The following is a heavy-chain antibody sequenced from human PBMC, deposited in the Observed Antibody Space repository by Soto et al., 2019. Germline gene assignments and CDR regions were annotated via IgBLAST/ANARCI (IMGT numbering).Heavy chain of an antibody. D-gene: IGHD5-12*01. CDR3: ARDMRFDFGYSGYDSHYYYYYGMDV. Sequence: GGSLRLSCAASGFTFSSYGMHWVRQAPGKGLEWVAVIWYDGSNKYYADSVKGRFTISRDNSKNTLYLQMNSLRAEDTAVYYCARDMRFDFGYSGYDSHYYYYYGMDVWGQGTTVTVSS. CDR2: IWYDGSNK. V-gene: IGHV3-33*01. J-gene: IGHJ6*02. CDR1: GFTFSSYG.